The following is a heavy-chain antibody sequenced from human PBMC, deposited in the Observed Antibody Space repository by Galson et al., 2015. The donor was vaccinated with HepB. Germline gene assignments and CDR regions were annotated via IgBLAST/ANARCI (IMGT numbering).Heavy chain of an antibody. D-gene: IGHD6-13*01. CDR3: ARAVAAGDYYYGMDV. CDR1: GYTFSSYG. J-gene: IGHJ6*02. Sequence: SVKVSCKAAGYTFSSYGITWVRQAPGQGLQWMGRISAHNGNTNYAQELQGRVTMTTDTSTSTAYMGLRSLRSDDTAVYYCARAVAAGDYYYGMDVWGQGTTVTVSS. CDR2: ISAHNGNT. V-gene: IGHV1-18*04.